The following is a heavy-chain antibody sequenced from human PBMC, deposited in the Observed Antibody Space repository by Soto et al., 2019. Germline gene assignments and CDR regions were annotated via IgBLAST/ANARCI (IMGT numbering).Heavy chain of an antibody. J-gene: IGHJ5*02. V-gene: IGHV3-73*02. Sequence: EVQLVQSGGALVQPGGSLKLSCEASGFTFSGSAIHWVRQASGKGLEWIGRIRSKLNTYATTYATSVKGRFIISRTDSKNTAYLQMNSLQIEDTAVYYCTRHEAYCGGDCHKFDWFGPWGQGALVTVSS. CDR2: IRSKLNTYAT. D-gene: IGHD2-21*02. CDR1: GFTFSGSA. CDR3: TRHEAYCGGDCHKFDWFGP.